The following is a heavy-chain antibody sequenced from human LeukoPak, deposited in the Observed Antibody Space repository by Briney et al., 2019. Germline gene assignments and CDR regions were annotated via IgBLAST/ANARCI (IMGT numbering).Heavy chain of an antibody. CDR1: GGTFSSYA. D-gene: IGHD6-19*01. CDR3: ASVPRKGEQWLFDY. Sequence: GASVKVSCKASGGTFSSYAISWVRQAPGQGLEWMGGIIPIFGTANYAQKFQGRVTITADKSTSTAYMELSSLRSEDTAVYYCASVPRKGEQWLFDYWGQGTLVTVSS. CDR2: IIPIFGTA. J-gene: IGHJ4*02. V-gene: IGHV1-69*06.